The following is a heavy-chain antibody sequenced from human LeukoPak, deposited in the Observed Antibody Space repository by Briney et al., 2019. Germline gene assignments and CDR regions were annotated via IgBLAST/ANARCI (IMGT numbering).Heavy chain of an antibody. CDR2: IYPGDSDT. Sequence: GESLKISCKGSGYSFTSYWIGWVSQMRGQGMEWMGIIYPGDSDTRYSPSFQGQVTISADKSISTAYLQWSSLKASDTAMYYCARRQFGELFPWGQGTLVTVSS. V-gene: IGHV5-51*01. CDR1: GYSFTSYW. CDR3: ARRQFGELFP. D-gene: IGHD3-10*01. J-gene: IGHJ5*02.